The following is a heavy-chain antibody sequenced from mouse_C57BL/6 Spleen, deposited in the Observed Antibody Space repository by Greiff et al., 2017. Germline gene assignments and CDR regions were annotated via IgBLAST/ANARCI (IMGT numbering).Heavy chain of an antibody. J-gene: IGHJ1*03. CDR1: GYTFTSYW. CDR3: ARAITTVGGGWYVDV. D-gene: IGHD1-1*01. V-gene: IGHV1-52*01. Sequence: QVQLQQPGAELVRPGSSVKLSCKASGYTFTSYWMHWVKQRPIQGLEWIGNIDPSDSETHYNQKFKDKATLTVDKSSSTAYMQLSSLTSEDSAVYYCARAITTVGGGWYVDVWGTGTTVTVSS. CDR2: IDPSDSET.